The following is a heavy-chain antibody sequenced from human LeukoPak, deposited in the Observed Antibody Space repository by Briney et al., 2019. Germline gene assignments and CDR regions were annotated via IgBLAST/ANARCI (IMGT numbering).Heavy chain of an antibody. D-gene: IGHD6-6*01. CDR1: GFTFSYYG. J-gene: IGHJ4*02. CDR3: ARVHFSSSPYFDY. CDR2: IWYDGSNK. Sequence: GGSLRLSCAASGFTFSYYGMHWVRQAPGKGLEWVAVIWYDGSNKYYADSVKGRFTISRDNSKNTLYLQMNSLRAEDTAVYYCARVHFSSSPYFDYWGQGTLVTVSS. V-gene: IGHV3-33*01.